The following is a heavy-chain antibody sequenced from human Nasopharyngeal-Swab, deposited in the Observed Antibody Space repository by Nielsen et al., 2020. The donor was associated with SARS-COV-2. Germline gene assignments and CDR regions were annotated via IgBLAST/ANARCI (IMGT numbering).Heavy chain of an antibody. V-gene: IGHV4-59*01. Sequence: SETLSLTCTVSGGSISNYYWSWIRQSPGKGLEWIGYIYHSGGTYYNPSLKSRVTILVDTSKSQFSLKLNSVTAADTAVYYCARGGLWFGEYPGWFDPWGQGTLVTVSS. CDR3: ARGGLWFGEYPGWFDP. CDR2: IYHSGGT. D-gene: IGHD3-10*01. CDR1: GGSISNYY. J-gene: IGHJ5*02.